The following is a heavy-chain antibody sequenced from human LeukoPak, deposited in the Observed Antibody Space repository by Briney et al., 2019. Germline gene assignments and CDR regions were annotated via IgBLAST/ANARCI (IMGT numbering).Heavy chain of an antibody. D-gene: IGHD1-26*01. CDR3: VREGDYYFDY. CDR2: ISSSSSYI. CDR1: GFTFSSYT. J-gene: IGHJ4*02. Sequence: GGSLRLSCAASGFTFSSYTMNWVRQAPGKGLEWVSSISSSSSYIYFADSVKGRFTSSRDNAKNSLYLQMNSLRAEDTAVYYCVREGDYYFDYWGQGTLVTVSS. V-gene: IGHV3-21*01.